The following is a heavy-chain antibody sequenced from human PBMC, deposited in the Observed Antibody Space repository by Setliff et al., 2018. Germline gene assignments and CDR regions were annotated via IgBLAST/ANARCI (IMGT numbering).Heavy chain of an antibody. Sequence: PSETLSLTCAVSGYSISSGYYWGWIRQPPGKGLEWIGSIYYSGSTYYNPSPKSRVTISVDTSKNQFSLKLSSVTAADTAVYYCAGGPDSSGYYDSFDYWGQGAQVTVSS. CDR3: AGGPDSSGYYDSFDY. CDR1: GYSISSGYY. V-gene: IGHV4-38-2*01. CDR2: IYYSGST. J-gene: IGHJ4*02. D-gene: IGHD3-22*01.